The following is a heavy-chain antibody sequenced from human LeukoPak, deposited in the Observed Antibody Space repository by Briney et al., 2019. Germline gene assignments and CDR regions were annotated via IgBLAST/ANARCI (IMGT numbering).Heavy chain of an antibody. J-gene: IGHJ6*02. CDR1: GSPLEDLF. CDR3: ATSRNLFGELYNGVDV. D-gene: IGHD3-10*01. V-gene: IGHV1-24*01. Sequence: GASVKVSCRVSGSPLEDLFIHWVRQGPGKGLEWMGGFNYDISETIYAQTFQGRVTMTEDTATDTASMEMNSLRSEDTAIYYSATSRNLFGELYNGVDVWGQGTTVTVSS. CDR2: FNYDISET.